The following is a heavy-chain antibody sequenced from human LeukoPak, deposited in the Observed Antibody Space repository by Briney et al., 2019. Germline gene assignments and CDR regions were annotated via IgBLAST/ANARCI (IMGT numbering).Heavy chain of an antibody. Sequence: ASVKVSCKVSGYTLTELSMHWVRQAPGKGLEWMGAFDPKDSETIYAQKFQGRVTMTEDTSTDTAYMELSSLRSEDTAVYYCATQGYYDYIWGSYRKGVPYASIDYWGQGTLVTVSS. J-gene: IGHJ4*02. CDR3: ATQGYYDYIWGSYRKGVPYASIDY. CDR1: GYTLTELS. D-gene: IGHD3-16*02. V-gene: IGHV1-24*01. CDR2: FDPKDSET.